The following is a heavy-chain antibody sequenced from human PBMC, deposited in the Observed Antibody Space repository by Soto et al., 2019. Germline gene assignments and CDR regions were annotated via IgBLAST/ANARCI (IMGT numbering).Heavy chain of an antibody. CDR3: ANGRATYGLLTHDY. CDR2: LTGSSSNT. J-gene: IGHJ4*02. CDR1: GFTFRNYA. D-gene: IGHD3-9*01. V-gene: IGHV3-23*01. Sequence: GGSLRLSCAASGFTFRNYAMSWVRQAPGKGLEWISTLTGSSSNTYYADSVKGRFAISRDNSRNTLYLQMHSLTAEDTAVYYCANGRATYGLLTHDYWGQGTLVTVSS.